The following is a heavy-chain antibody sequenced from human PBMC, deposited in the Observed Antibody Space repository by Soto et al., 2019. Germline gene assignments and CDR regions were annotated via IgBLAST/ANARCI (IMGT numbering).Heavy chain of an antibody. CDR1: GGTFSSYA. J-gene: IGHJ6*02. D-gene: IGHD3-3*01. CDR2: IIPIFGTA. CDR3: ARQMGVNVTYEHYFGMDV. Sequence: QVQLGQSGAEVKKPGSSVKVSCKASGGTFSSYAISWVRQAPGQGLEWMGGIIPIFGTANYAQKFQGRVTITADESTSPAYMELSSLKSEDTAVYYCARQMGVNVTYEHYFGMDVWGQGTTVTVSS. V-gene: IGHV1-69*12.